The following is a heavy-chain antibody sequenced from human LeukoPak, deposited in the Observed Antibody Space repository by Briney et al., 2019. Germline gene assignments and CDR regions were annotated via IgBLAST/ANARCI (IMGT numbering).Heavy chain of an antibody. V-gene: IGHV4-34*01. CDR2: INHSGST. Sequence: KSSETLSLTCAVYGGSFSGYYWSWIRQPPGKGLEWIGEINHSGSTNDNPSLKSRVTISLDTSKNQFSLRLSSVTAADTAVYYCARTLVRGAPGALPHWGQGTLVTVSS. D-gene: IGHD3-10*01. J-gene: IGHJ1*01. CDR1: GGSFSGYY. CDR3: ARTLVRGAPGALPH.